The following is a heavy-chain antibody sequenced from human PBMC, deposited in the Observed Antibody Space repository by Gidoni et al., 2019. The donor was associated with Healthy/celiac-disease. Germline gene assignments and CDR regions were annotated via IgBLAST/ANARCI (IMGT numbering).Heavy chain of an antibody. CDR1: GFTFSSYA. J-gene: IGHJ4*02. CDR2: ISYDGSNK. Sequence: QVQLVESGGGVVQPGRSLRLSCAASGFTFSSYAMHCARQAPGKGLEWVAFISYDGSNKYYADSVKGRFTISRDNSKITLYLQMNSLRAEDTAVYYCARVQEESDELRYFDWLLYFDYWGQGTLVTVSS. D-gene: IGHD3-9*01. V-gene: IGHV3-30-3*01. CDR3: ARVQEESDELRYFDWLLYFDY.